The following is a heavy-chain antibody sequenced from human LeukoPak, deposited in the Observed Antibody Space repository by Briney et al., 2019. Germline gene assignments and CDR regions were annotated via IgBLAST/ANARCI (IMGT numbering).Heavy chain of an antibody. D-gene: IGHD3-22*01. CDR1: GGSISSYY. CDR2: IYYSGST. Sequence: SETLSLTCTVSGGSISSYYWSWIRQPPGKGLEWVGYIYYSGSTNYNPSLKSRVTISVDTSKNQFSLKLSSVTAADTAVYYCARFYDSSAWFDRWGQGTLVTVSS. V-gene: IGHV4-59*01. CDR3: ARFYDSSAWFDR. J-gene: IGHJ5*02.